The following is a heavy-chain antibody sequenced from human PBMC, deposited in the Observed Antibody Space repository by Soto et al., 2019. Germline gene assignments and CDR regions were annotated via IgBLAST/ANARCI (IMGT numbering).Heavy chain of an antibody. D-gene: IGHD2-2*01. J-gene: IGHJ4*02. CDR1: GGSISSSNW. V-gene: IGHV4-4*02. CDR2: IYHSGST. CDR3: ARDPPLPAAMVD. Sequence: QVQLQESGPGLVKPSGTLSLTCAVSGGSISSSNWWSWVRQPPGKGLEWIGEIYHSGSTNYNPSLKGRVTISVDRSKYQVSLQLSSVTAADTALYYCARDPPLPAAMVDWGQGTLVTVSS.